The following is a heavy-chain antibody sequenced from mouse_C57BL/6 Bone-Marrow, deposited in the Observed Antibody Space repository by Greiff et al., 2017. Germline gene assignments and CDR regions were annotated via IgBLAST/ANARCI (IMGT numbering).Heavy chain of an antibody. J-gene: IGHJ3*01. CDR1: GYTFTEYT. V-gene: IGHV1-62-2*01. Sequence: QVQLQQSGAELVKPGASVKLSCKASGYTFTEYTIHWVKQRSGQGLEWIGWFYPGSGSIKYNEKFKDKATLTVDKSSSTVYMVLSRLTSEDSAVYFCARHEGLKYCGSGLFAYWGQGTLVTVSA. CDR3: ARHEGLKYCGSGLFAY. CDR2: FYPGSGSI. D-gene: IGHD1-1*01.